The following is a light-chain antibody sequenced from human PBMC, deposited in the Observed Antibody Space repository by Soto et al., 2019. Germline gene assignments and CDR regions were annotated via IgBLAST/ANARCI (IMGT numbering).Light chain of an antibody. CDR1: QSISNW. Sequence: DIQMTQSPSTLSASVGDRVTITCRASQSISNWLAWYQQKPGKAPKLLIFKALTLESGVPSRFSGSGSRTEFTLNISSLQPDDFATYHCQQYDTYPRTFGQGTKVDIK. V-gene: IGKV1-5*03. CDR3: QQYDTYPRT. J-gene: IGKJ1*01. CDR2: KAL.